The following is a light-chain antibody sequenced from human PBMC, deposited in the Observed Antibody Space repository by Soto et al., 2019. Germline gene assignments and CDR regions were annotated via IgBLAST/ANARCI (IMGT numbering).Light chain of an antibody. CDR1: SSDVGGYNY. CDR2: DVS. J-gene: IGLJ1*01. V-gene: IGLV2-14*01. CDR3: SSYTSSSTYV. Sequence: QSVLTQPASVSGSPGQSITISCTGTSSDVGGYNYVSWCQQHPGKAPKLMIYDVSNRPSGVSNRFSGSKTGNTASLTISWLQAEDEADYYCSSYTSSSTYVFGTGTKATVL.